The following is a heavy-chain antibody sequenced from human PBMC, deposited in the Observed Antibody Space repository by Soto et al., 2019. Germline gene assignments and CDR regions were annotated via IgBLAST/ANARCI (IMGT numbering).Heavy chain of an antibody. CDR3: AKGEMLNGSPFGN. CDR1: GFTFNEHA. V-gene: IGHV3-23*01. J-gene: IGHJ4*02. Sequence: GGSLRLSCSASGFTFNEHAMHWVRQSPEKGLEWVAVISVTGLSAYYADSAKGRFTVSRDNSRNILYLQMDSLRVEDTAVYYCAKGEMLNGSPFGNWGQGALVTVSS. D-gene: IGHD2-2*03. CDR2: ISVTGLSA.